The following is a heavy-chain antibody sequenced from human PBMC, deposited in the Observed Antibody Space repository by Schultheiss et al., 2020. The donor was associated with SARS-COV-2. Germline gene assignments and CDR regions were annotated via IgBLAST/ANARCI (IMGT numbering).Heavy chain of an antibody. V-gene: IGHV3-30*18. J-gene: IGHJ6*02. CDR2: ISYDGSNK. D-gene: IGHD4-17*01. Sequence: GGSLRLSCAASGFTFSSYGMNWVRQAPGKGLEWVAVISYDGSNKYYADSVKGRFTISRDNSKDTLFLQMNSLRAEDTAVYYCAKGTLRFNNYYGMDVWGQGTTVTVSS. CDR3: AKGTLRFNNYYGMDV. CDR1: GFTFSSYG.